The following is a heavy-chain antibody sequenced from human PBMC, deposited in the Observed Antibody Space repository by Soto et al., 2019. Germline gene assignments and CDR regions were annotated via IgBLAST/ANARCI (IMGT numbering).Heavy chain of an antibody. Sequence: PGESLKISCKGSVNIFGNSWIAWVRQMPGKGLEWMGIIYPVDSETRYSPSFQGQVTFSADKSINTAYLEWNSLRAEDTAVYYCAREISSGYYFYYGMDVWGQGTTVTVSS. CDR3: AREISSGYYFYYGMDV. V-gene: IGHV5-51*01. J-gene: IGHJ6*02. CDR2: IYPVDSET. D-gene: IGHD3-3*01. CDR1: VNIFGNSW.